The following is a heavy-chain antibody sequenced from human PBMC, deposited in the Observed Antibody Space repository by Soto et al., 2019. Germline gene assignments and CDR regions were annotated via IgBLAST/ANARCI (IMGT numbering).Heavy chain of an antibody. J-gene: IGHJ4*02. CDR1: GFTFNIYA. CDR3: AKDRYLDHDSRGYLFDN. CDR2: ISRYGDIT. Sequence: GGSLTRSCAASGFTFNIYAMTWVRQAPGKGLEWVSAISRYGDITYYADSVEGRFSISRDNSKNTLYLQMNSLRAEDTAVYYCAKDRYLDHDSRGYLFDNWGQGTLVTVSS. V-gene: IGHV3-23*01. D-gene: IGHD3-22*01.